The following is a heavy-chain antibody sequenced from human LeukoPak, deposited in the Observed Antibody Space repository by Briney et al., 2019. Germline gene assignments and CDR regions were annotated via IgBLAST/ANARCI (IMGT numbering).Heavy chain of an antibody. V-gene: IGHV4-39*01. Sequence: PSETLSLTCTVSGGSISSSSYYWGWIRQPPGKGLEWIGSIYYSGSTYYNPSLKSRVTISVDTSKNQFSLKLSSVTAADTAVYYCARRSGPEKIAVAGTGDWFDPWGQGTLVTVSS. D-gene: IGHD6-19*01. CDR2: IYYSGST. J-gene: IGHJ5*02. CDR1: GGSISSSSYY. CDR3: ARRSGPEKIAVAGTGDWFDP.